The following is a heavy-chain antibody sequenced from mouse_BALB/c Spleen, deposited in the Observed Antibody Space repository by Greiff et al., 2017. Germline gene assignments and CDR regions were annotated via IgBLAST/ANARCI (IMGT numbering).Heavy chain of an antibody. CDR3: ARNYGNFAY. D-gene: IGHD2-1*01. J-gene: IGHJ3*01. V-gene: IGHV5-6*01. Sequence: EVQVVESGGDLVKPGGSLKLSCAASGFTFSSYGMSWVRQTPDKRLEWVATISSGGSYTYYPDSVKGRFTISRDNAKNTLYLQMSSLKSEDTAMYYCARNYGNFAYWGQGTLVTVSA. CDR1: GFTFSSYG. CDR2: ISSGGSYT.